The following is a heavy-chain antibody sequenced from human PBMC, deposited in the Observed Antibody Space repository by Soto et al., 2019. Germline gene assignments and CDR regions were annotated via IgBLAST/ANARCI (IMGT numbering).Heavy chain of an antibody. D-gene: IGHD6-6*01. J-gene: IGHJ5*02. V-gene: IGHV1-18*01. CDR3: ARDQGRASSIAARGWFDP. CDR1: GYTFTSYG. Sequence: VKVSCKASGYTFTSYGISWVRQATGQGLEWMGWISAYNGNTNYAQKLQGRVTMTTDTSTSTAYMELRSLRSDDTAVYYCARDQGRASSIAARGWFDPWGQGTLVTVSS. CDR2: ISAYNGNT.